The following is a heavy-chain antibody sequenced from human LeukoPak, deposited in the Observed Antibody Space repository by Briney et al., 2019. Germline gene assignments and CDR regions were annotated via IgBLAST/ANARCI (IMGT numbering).Heavy chain of an antibody. Sequence: SETLSLTCTVSAGSISSYYWSWIRQPPGKGLEWIGYIYYSGSTNYNPSLKSRVTISIDTSKNQFSLKLSSVTAADTAVYYCAREARYYDSSGYYLYNFDYWGQGTLVTVS. CDR3: AREARYYDSSGYYLYNFDY. CDR1: AGSISSYY. J-gene: IGHJ4*02. D-gene: IGHD3-22*01. V-gene: IGHV4-59*01. CDR2: IYYSGST.